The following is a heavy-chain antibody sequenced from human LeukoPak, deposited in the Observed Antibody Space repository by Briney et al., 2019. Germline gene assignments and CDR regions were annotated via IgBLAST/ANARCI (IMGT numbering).Heavy chain of an antibody. J-gene: IGHJ4*02. CDR3: VRDMWATFDY. D-gene: IGHD5-12*01. CDR1: GFTLSPFM. V-gene: IGHV3-74*01. CDR2: ISPDGSVT. Sequence: GGSLRLSCEVSGFTLSPFMMHWVRQSPGKGPVWVSRISPDGSVTDYADSVKGRFSVSRDNARNTLYLQISSLSVEDTAVYFCVRDMWATFDYWGQGALVIVSS.